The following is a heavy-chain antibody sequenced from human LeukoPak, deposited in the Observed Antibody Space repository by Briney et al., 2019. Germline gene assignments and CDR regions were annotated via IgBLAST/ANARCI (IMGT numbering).Heavy chain of an antibody. Sequence: PGGSLRLSCAASGFTFSSYGMYWVRQAPGKGLEWVAVIWSDGSEKYYVDSVKGRFTISRDNSKNTLYLQMNSLRAEDTAVYYCAKGYCSSTSCDIDYWGQGTLVTVSS. CDR1: GFTFSSYG. D-gene: IGHD2-2*02. CDR3: AKGYCSSTSCDIDY. J-gene: IGHJ4*02. CDR2: IWSDGSEK. V-gene: IGHV3-33*06.